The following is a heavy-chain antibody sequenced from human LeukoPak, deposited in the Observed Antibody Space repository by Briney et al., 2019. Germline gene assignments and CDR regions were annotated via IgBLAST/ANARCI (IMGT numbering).Heavy chain of an antibody. CDR3: AKEERVVVTAIPGPYYFDY. J-gene: IGHJ4*02. CDR1: GFTFSSYG. V-gene: IGHV3-30*18. CDR2: ISYDGSNK. D-gene: IGHD2-21*02. Sequence: GGSLRLSCAASGFTFSSYGMHWVRQAPGKGLEWVAVISYDGSNKYYADSVKGRFTISRDNSKNTLYLQMNSLRAEDTAVYYCAKEERVVVTAIPGPYYFDYWGQGTLVTVSS.